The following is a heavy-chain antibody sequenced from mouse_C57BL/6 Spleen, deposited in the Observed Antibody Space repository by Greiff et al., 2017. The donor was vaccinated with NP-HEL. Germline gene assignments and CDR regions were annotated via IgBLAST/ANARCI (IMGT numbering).Heavy chain of an antibody. V-gene: IGHV7-3*01. CDR2: IRNKANGYTT. J-gene: IGHJ1*03. CDR1: GFTFTDYY. CDR3: ARSPPHLYWYFDV. Sequence: EVQLVESGGGLVQPGGSLSLSCAASGFTFTDYYMSWVRQPPGKALEWLGFIRNKANGYTTEYSVSVKGRFTISRDNSQSILYLQMNALRAEDSATYYCARSPPHLYWYFDVWGTGTTVTVSS.